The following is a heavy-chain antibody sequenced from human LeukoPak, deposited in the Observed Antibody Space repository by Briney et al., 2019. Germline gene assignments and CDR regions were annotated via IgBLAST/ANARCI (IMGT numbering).Heavy chain of an antibody. V-gene: IGHV3-7*01. CDR1: GFTFSVYW. D-gene: IGHD2-15*01. CDR2: IKEDGSEK. J-gene: IGHJ5*02. CDR3: ARQPYCSGGSCYGGTNPGFDP. Sequence: GGSLRLSCAASGFTFSVYWMSWVRQAPGKGLEWVANIKEDGSEKNYVDSVKGRFTISKDNAKNSLYLQMTSLRVEDTALYYCARQPYCSGGSCYGGTNPGFDPWGQGTLVTVSS.